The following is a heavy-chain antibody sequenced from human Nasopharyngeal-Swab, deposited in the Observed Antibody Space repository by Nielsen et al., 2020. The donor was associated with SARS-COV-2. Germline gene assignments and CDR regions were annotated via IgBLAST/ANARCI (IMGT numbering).Heavy chain of an antibody. CDR3: ARVLLWFGEFGYFDV. CDR2: IYSAGNT. J-gene: IGHJ2*01. Sequence: SEPLSLTCAVSGVSFSPYSWSWIRQAPGKGLEWIGRIYSAGNTNYNESFRGRATISIDTSRVQFSLRLTSVTAADSAVYYCARVLLWFGEFGYFDVWGRGAHVTVS. V-gene: IGHV4-4*07. CDR1: GVSFSPYS. D-gene: IGHD3-10*01.